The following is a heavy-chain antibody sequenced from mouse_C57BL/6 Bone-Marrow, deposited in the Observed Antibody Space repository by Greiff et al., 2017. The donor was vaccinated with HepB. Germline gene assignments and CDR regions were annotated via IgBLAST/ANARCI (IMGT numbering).Heavy chain of an antibody. V-gene: IGHV1-81*01. CDR1: GYTFTSYG. D-gene: IGHD4-1*01. J-gene: IGHJ4*01. CDR2: IYPRSGNT. CDR3: AREGASNWVYAMDY. Sequence: VKLMESGAELARPGASVKLSCKASGYTFTSYGISWVKQRTGQGLEWIGEIYPRSGNTYYNEKFKGKATLTADKSSSTAYMELRSLTSEDSAVYFCAREGASNWVYAMDYWGQGTSVTVSS.